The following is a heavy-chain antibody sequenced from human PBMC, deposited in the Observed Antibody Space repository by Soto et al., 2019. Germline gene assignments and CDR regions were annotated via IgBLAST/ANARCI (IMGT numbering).Heavy chain of an antibody. CDR2: IYYSGST. J-gene: IGHJ6*02. CDR1: GGSISSGDYY. CDR3: ARVGRDGYNLKIHRGMDV. Sequence: SETLSLTCTVSGGSISSGDYYWSWIRQPPGKGLEWIGYIYYSGSTYYNPSLKSRVTISVETSKNQFSLKLSSVTAADTAVYYCARVGRDGYNLKIHRGMDVWGQGTTVTVSS. V-gene: IGHV4-30-4*01. D-gene: IGHD5-12*01.